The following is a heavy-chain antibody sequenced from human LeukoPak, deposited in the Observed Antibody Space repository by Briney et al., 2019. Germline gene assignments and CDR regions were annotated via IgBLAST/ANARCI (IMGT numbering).Heavy chain of an antibody. Sequence: GGSLRLSCAASGFTVSSNYMNWVRQAPGKGLEWVSLIYSGSSTNYADSVKGRFTISRDDSKNTLCLQMNSLRAEDTAVYYCARGPRPGSSGYPNLDDWGQGTLVTVSS. CDR1: GFTVSSNY. D-gene: IGHD3-22*01. J-gene: IGHJ4*02. V-gene: IGHV3-53*01. CDR2: IYSGSST. CDR3: ARGPRPGSSGYPNLDD.